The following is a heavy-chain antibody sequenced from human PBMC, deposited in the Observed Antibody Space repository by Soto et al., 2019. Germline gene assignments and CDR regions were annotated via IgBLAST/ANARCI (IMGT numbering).Heavy chain of an antibody. CDR3: ANDSGELEDSGSDLVYYYGMDV. CDR2: ITYDGSNK. Sequence: QVQLVESGGGVVQPGRSRRLSCAASGFTFSSYGMHWVRQAPGKGLEWVAVITYDGSNKYYADSVKGQFTISRDNSKNTLDLQMTSLRGEDTAEYYCANDSGELEDSGSDLVYYYGMDVWGQGTRVNVS. V-gene: IGHV3-30*18. D-gene: IGHD3-10*01. J-gene: IGHJ6*02. CDR1: GFTFSSYG.